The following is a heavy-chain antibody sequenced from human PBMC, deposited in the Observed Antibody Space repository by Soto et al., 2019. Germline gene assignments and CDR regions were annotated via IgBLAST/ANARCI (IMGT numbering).Heavy chain of an antibody. J-gene: IGHJ5*02. CDR1: GASISSGAYD. CDR2: IDDSGNT. D-gene: IGHD4-17*01. V-gene: IGHV4-31*03. Sequence: QVQLQESGPGLVKPSQTLSLTCTVSGASISSGAYDWRWIRQHPGKGLEWIGHIDDSGNTYYNPSLKNRVIISADTSKNHFSLRLTFVSAADTAVYYCAGHPYGESWFDPWGQGTLVTVSS. CDR3: AGHPYGESWFDP.